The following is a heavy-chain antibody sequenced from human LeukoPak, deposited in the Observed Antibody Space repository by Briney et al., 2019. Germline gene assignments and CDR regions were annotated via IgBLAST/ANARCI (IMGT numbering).Heavy chain of an antibody. CDR3: AKNSLSSRLRYFDY. Sequence: GGSLRLSCAASGFTFSSYAMSWVRQAPGKGLEWVSAISGSGGNTYYADSVKGRFTISRDNSKNTLFLQMNSLRTEDTAVYYCAKNSLSSRLRYFDYWGQGTLVTVSS. D-gene: IGHD2/OR15-2a*01. V-gene: IGHV3-23*01. CDR1: GFTFSSYA. CDR2: ISGSGGNT. J-gene: IGHJ4*02.